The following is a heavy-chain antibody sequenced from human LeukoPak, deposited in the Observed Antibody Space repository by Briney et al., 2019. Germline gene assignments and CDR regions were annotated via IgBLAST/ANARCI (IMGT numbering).Heavy chain of an antibody. Sequence: ASVKVSCKASGYTFTSYDINWVRQATGQGLEWMGWMNPNSGNTGYAQKFQGRVTMTRNTSISTAYMELSSLTSEDTAVYYCARDRTYDFWSGYYTGENWFDPWGQGTLVTVSS. CDR2: MNPNSGNT. V-gene: IGHV1-8*01. CDR3: ARDRTYDFWSGYYTGENWFDP. J-gene: IGHJ5*02. D-gene: IGHD3-3*01. CDR1: GYTFTSYD.